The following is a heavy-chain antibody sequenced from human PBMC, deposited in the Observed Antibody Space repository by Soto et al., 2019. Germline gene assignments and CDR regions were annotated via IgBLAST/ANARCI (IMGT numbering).Heavy chain of an antibody. J-gene: IGHJ5*02. CDR1: GFPFSSYW. Sequence: EVQLVESGGGLVQPGGSLRLSCATSGFPFSSYWIHWVRQAPGKGLVWVSRISEDGSITTYADSVKGRFTISRDNAQSTLYLQMNSLRAEDTAMYYCARATIPAWGQGTLVTVSS. CDR3: ARATIPA. V-gene: IGHV3-74*01. D-gene: IGHD2-2*02. CDR2: ISEDGSIT.